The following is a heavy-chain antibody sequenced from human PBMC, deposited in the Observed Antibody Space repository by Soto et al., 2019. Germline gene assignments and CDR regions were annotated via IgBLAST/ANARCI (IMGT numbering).Heavy chain of an antibody. CDR3: ARLPGVRGVFDGFNV. J-gene: IGHJ3*01. D-gene: IGHD3-10*01. CDR2: IYPDDSDT. V-gene: IGHV5-51*01. Sequence: GASMTISCECSGYIFTNHWLVWVRQLPGKGLEWMGIIYPDDSDTRYSPSFHGQVTISADKSISTAYLQWSSLKASDTAMYFCARLPGVRGVFDGFNVWGQGTMVTVSS. CDR1: GYIFTNHW.